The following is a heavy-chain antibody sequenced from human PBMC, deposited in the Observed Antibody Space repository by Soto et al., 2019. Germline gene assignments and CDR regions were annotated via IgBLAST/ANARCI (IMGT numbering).Heavy chain of an antibody. Sequence: GGSLRLSCVASGFTFSSYWMNWVRQAPGKGLEWVANIKQDGSEKYYVDSVKGRFTISRDNAKNSLYLQMNSLRVEDTAVYYCARPHYDSRAYPAKWGQGTLVTVSS. J-gene: IGHJ4*02. D-gene: IGHD3-22*01. CDR1: GFTFSSYW. CDR2: IKQDGSEK. V-gene: IGHV3-7*01. CDR3: ARPHYDSRAYPAK.